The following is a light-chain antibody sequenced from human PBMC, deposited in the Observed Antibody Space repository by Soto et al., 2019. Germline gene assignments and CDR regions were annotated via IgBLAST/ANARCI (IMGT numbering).Light chain of an antibody. Sequence: EIVMTQSPATLSVSPGERATLSCRASQSFSSNLAWYQQKPGQAPRLLIYGASTRATGIPARFSGSGSGTEFTLTISSLQSEGFAVYYCQQYNNWPPSWTFGQGTKVDIK. CDR1: QSFSSN. J-gene: IGKJ1*01. CDR3: QQYNNWPPSWT. CDR2: GAS. V-gene: IGKV3-15*01.